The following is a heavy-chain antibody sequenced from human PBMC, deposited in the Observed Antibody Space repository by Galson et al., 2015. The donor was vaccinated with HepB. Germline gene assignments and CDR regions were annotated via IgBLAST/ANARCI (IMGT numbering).Heavy chain of an antibody. CDR1: GFTFTNYA. Sequence: SLRLSCAASGFTFTNYAMSWVRQAPGKGLEWVSSISDSGGTTYYADSVKGRFTISRDNSKNTLYLQMNSLRTEDTAIYYCAKAYSSGWSPFDYWGQGTLVTVSS. V-gene: IGHV3-23*01. CDR3: AKAYSSGWSPFDY. D-gene: IGHD6-19*01. CDR2: ISDSGGTT. J-gene: IGHJ4*02.